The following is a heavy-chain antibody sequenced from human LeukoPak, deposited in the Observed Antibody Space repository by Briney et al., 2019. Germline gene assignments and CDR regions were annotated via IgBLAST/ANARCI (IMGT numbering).Heavy chain of an antibody. Sequence: GGSLRLSCTVSGFTVSSNSMSWVRQAPGKGLEWVSFIYSDNTHYSDSVKGRFTISRDNSKNTLYLQMNSLRAQDTAVYYCAKYKEAAKVGATPFDYWGQGTLVTVSS. CDR3: AKYKEAAKVGATPFDY. V-gene: IGHV3-53*01. CDR1: GFTVSSNS. CDR2: IYSDNT. J-gene: IGHJ4*02. D-gene: IGHD1-26*01.